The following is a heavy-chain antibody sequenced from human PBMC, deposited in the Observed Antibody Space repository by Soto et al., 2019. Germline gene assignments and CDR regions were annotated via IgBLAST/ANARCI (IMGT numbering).Heavy chain of an antibody. Sequence: PSETLSLTCTVSGGSISSYYWSWTRQPPGKGLEWIGYIYYSGSTNYNPSLKSRVTISVDTSKNQFSLKLSSVTAADTAVYYCARVTYYYGSGSYYYYYGMDVWSQGTTVTVSS. CDR1: GGSISSYY. CDR2: IYYSGST. V-gene: IGHV4-59*01. J-gene: IGHJ6*02. CDR3: ARVTYYYGSGSYYYYYGMDV. D-gene: IGHD3-10*01.